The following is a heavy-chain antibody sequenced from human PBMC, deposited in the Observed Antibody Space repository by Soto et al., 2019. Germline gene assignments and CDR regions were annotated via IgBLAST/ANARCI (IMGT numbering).Heavy chain of an antibody. CDR3: ARDDYRFNSGYGFGMGV. D-gene: IGHD5-12*01. V-gene: IGHV3-30-3*01. J-gene: IGHJ6*02. Sequence: QVPLVESGGGVVQPGRSLRLSCAASGFTFSSYAMHWVRQAPGKGLEWVAVISYDGSNNYYADSVKGRFTISRDNSKNSVYLQMNSLSAEDTAVYYCARDDYRFNSGYGFGMGVWGQGTTVTFSS. CDR1: GFTFSSYA. CDR2: ISYDGSNN.